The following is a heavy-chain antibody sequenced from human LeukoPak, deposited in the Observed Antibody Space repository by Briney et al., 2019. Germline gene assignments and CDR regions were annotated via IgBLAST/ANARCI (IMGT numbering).Heavy chain of an antibody. CDR1: GFTFSSYG. CDR2: IWYDGSNK. CDR3: ASAGYSSGWYQGEYFQH. J-gene: IGHJ1*01. Sequence: GRSLRLSCAASGFTFSSYGMHWVRQAPGKGLEWVAVIWYDGSNKYNADSVKGRFTISRDNSKNTLYLQMNSLRAEDTAVYYCASAGYSSGWYQGEYFQHWGQGTLVTVSS. D-gene: IGHD6-19*01. V-gene: IGHV3-33*01.